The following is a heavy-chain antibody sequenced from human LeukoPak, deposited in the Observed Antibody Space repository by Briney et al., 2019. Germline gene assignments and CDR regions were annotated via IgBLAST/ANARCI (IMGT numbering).Heavy chain of an antibody. D-gene: IGHD6-6*01. CDR2: IQNDGNNK. CDR3: AGDWGTSSLYLVS. V-gene: IGHV3-30*02. J-gene: IGHJ4*02. CDR1: GFTFSSSG. Sequence: GGSLRLSCAASGFTFSSSGMHWVRQAPGKGLECVAFIQNDGNNKKYADSVKGRFTISRDNSKNTLYLKMNSLRSEDTAVYYCAGDWGTSSLYLVSWGQGTLVTVSS.